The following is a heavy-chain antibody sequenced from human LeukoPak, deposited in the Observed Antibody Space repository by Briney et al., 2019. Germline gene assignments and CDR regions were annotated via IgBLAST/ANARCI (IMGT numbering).Heavy chain of an antibody. V-gene: IGHV3-49*04. CDR1: GFTFGDHA. D-gene: IGHD6-13*01. Sequence: GRYLRLYGLASGFTFGDHAMSWVRQAPGKGLEWVGFIRSKTFGGSTEYTASVNGRFTISRDDSKSIAYLQMNSLKTEDTAVYYCTRGANGIAATGRAEDFWGQGTRVTVS. CDR2: IRSKTFGGST. CDR3: TRGANGIAATGRAEDF. J-gene: IGHJ4*02.